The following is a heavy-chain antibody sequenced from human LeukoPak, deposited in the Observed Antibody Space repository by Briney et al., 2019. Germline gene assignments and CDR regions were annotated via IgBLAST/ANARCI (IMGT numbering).Heavy chain of an antibody. J-gene: IGHJ6*02. CDR3: ARGVYYYGMDV. CDR1: GGSISSYC. Sequence: SKMLLISCTFAGGSISSYCWCFSRHPAEKVLEWIGYIYYSGSTNYNPSLKSRVTISVDTSKNQFSLKLSSVTAADTAVYYCARGVYYYGMDVWGQGTTVTVSS. D-gene: IGHD3-10*01. CDR2: IYYSGST. V-gene: IGHV4-59*08.